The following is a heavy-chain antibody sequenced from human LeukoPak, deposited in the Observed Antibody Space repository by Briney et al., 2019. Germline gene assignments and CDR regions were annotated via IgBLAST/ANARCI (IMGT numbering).Heavy chain of an antibody. D-gene: IGHD5-18*01. Sequence: GGSLRLSCAASGFTFSSYEMNWVRQAPGKGLEWVSYISSSGSTIYYADSVKGRFTISRDNAKNSLYLQMNSLRAEDTALYYCAKDRGYSYGIDAFDIWGQGTMVTVSS. CDR1: GFTFSSYE. CDR3: AKDRGYSYGIDAFDI. CDR2: ISSSGSTI. V-gene: IGHV3-48*03. J-gene: IGHJ3*02.